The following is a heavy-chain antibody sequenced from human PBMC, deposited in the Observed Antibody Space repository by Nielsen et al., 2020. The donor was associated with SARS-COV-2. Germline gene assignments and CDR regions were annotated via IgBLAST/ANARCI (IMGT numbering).Heavy chain of an antibody. Sequence: SETLSLTCTVSGGSISSGSYYWSWIRQPAGKGLEWIGRIYTSGSTNYNPSLKSRVTISVDTSKNQFSLKLSSVTAADTAVYYCVRGAWDFDHRGQGTLVTVSS. J-gene: IGHJ4*02. CDR2: IYTSGST. V-gene: IGHV4-61*02. CDR3: VRGAWDFDH. D-gene: IGHD7-27*01. CDR1: GGSISSGSYY.